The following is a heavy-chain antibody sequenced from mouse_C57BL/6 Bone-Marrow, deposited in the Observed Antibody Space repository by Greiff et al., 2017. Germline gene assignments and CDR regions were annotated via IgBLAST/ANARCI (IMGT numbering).Heavy chain of an antibody. V-gene: IGHV1-55*01. Sequence: VKLQQPGAELVKPGASVKMSCKASGYTFPSYWITWVKQRPGQGLEWIGDIYPGSGSTNYNEKFKSKATLTVDTSSSTAYMQLSSLTSEDSAVYYCARPDYYGSFYAMDYWGQGTSVTVSS. CDR1: GYTFPSYW. J-gene: IGHJ4*01. D-gene: IGHD1-1*01. CDR3: ARPDYYGSFYAMDY. CDR2: IYPGSGST.